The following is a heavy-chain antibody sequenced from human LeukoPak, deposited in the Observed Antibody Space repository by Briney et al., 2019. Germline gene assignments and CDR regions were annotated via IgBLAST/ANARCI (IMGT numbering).Heavy chain of an antibody. J-gene: IGHJ4*02. CDR1: GYSFTSYW. V-gene: IGHV5-51*01. CDR2: IYPGDSDT. D-gene: IGHD3-22*01. Sequence: GESLKISCKGSGYSFTSYWIGWVRQMPGKGLEWVGIIYPGDSDTRYSPSFQGQVTISADKSISTAYLQWSSLKASDTAMYYCATRLGEGYYDSSGYPFDCWGQGTLVTVSS. CDR3: ATRLGEGYYDSSGYPFDC.